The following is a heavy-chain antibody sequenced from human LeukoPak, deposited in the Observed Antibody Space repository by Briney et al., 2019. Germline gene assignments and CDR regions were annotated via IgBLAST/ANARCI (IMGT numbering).Heavy chain of an antibody. V-gene: IGHV1-46*01. CDR2: INPSGGST. Sequence: ASVKVSCKASGYTFTSYYMHWVRQAPGQGLEWMGIINPSGGSTSYAQKFQGRVTMTRDTSTSTVYMELSSLRSEDTAVYYCARDPTHYYGSGSYHWFDPWGQGTLVTVSS. D-gene: IGHD3-10*01. J-gene: IGHJ5*02. CDR3: ARDPTHYYGSGSYHWFDP. CDR1: GYTFTSYY.